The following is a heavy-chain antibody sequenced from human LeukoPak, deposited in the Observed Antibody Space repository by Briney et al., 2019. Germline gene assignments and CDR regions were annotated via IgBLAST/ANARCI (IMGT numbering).Heavy chain of an antibody. D-gene: IGHD1-26*01. V-gene: IGHV3-23*01. Sequence: PGGSLRLSCAASGFTFSSYDMSWVRQAPGKGLEWVSAISGSGGSTYYADPVKGRFTISRDNSQNTLSLQMNNLRTEDTAVYYCAKIWTGSYPDGFDIWGQGTMVTVSS. CDR1: GFTFSSYD. J-gene: IGHJ3*02. CDR3: AKIWTGSYPDGFDI. CDR2: ISGSGGST.